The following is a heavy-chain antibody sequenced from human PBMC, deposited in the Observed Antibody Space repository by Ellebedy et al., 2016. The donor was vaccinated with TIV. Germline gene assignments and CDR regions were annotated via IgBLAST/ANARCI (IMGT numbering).Heavy chain of an antibody. CDR2: IKSKTDGGTT. V-gene: IGHV3-15*01. J-gene: IGHJ4*02. CDR3: AKGRGGGSDSSAPRYYFDY. D-gene: IGHD3-22*01. Sequence: PGGSLRLSCAASGFTFSNAWMSWVRQAPGKGLEWVGRIKSKTDGGTTDYAAPVKGRFTISRDDSKNTLYLQMNSLKTEDTAVYYCAKGRGGGSDSSAPRYYFDYWGLGTLVTVSS. CDR1: GFTFSNAW.